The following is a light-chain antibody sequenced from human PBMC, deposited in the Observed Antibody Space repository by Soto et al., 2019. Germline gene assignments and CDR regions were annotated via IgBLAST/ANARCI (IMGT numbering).Light chain of an antibody. CDR2: GAS. CDR3: QQYGSSPWT. CDR1: QSVSSSY. Sequence: EIVLTQSPGTLSLSPGERATLSCRASQSVSSSYLAWYQQKPGQAPRLLIYGASSRSTGIPDRLSGSGSGTDFTLTISRMEPDDFAVYYCQQYGSSPWTYGQGTKVEIK. V-gene: IGKV3-20*01. J-gene: IGKJ1*01.